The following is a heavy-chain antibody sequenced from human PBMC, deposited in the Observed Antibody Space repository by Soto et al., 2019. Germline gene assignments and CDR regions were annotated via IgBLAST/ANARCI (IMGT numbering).Heavy chain of an antibody. Sequence: PGGSLRLSCAASGFTFSSYGMHWVRQAPGKGLEWVAVISYDGSNKYYADSVKGRFTISRDNSKNTLYLQMNSLRAEDTAVYYCAKGVEITMVRGVIITQAGMDVWGQGTTVTVSS. CDR1: GFTFSSYG. J-gene: IGHJ6*02. V-gene: IGHV3-30*18. D-gene: IGHD3-10*01. CDR2: ISYDGSNK. CDR3: AKGVEITMVRGVIITQAGMDV.